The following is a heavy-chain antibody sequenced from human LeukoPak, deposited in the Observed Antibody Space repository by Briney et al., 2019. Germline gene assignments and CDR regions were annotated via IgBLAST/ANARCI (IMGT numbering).Heavy chain of an antibody. J-gene: IGHJ4*02. CDR1: GCSMISSSYY. CDR2: IYYTGST. D-gene: IGHD1-26*01. V-gene: IGHV4-39*01. CDR3: ARRAERSSGSYYGY. Sequence: PSETLSLTCTVSGCSMISSSYYWVWMPQPPGKGLEGIGSIYYTGSTYYNASLKSRITISVDTSKNQLSLKLTSVTAADTAVYYCARRAERSSGSYYGYWGQGTLVSVSS.